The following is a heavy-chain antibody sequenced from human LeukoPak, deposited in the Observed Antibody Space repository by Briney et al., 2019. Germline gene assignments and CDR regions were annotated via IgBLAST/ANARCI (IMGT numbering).Heavy chain of an antibody. CDR1: GYTFTSYG. D-gene: IGHD2-2*01. J-gene: IGHJ4*02. V-gene: IGHV1-18*01. CDR2: ISGHNGNT. Sequence: ASVKVSCKASGYTFTSYGITWVRQAPGQGPEWMGWISGHNGNTNYAQKLQGRVTMTTDTSTSTAYMELRSLRSDDTAVYYCASLFSGYCSSTSCPSDYWGQGTLVTVSS. CDR3: ASLFSGYCSSTSCPSDY.